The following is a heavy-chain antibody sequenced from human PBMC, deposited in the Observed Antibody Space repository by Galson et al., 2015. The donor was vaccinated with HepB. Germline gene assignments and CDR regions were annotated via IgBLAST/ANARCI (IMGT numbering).Heavy chain of an antibody. V-gene: IGHV3-33*06. D-gene: IGHD6-19*01. J-gene: IGHJ4*02. CDR3: AKGGSPTYYFDH. Sequence: SLRLSCAASGFTFSHFGMHWVRQAPGKGLEWLACIWHDGSVQHYADSVKGRFTISRDNSKNTLYLQMNSLRAEDTAVYYCAKGGSPTYYFDHWGQGALVTVSS. CDR2: IWHDGSVQ. CDR1: GFTFSHFG.